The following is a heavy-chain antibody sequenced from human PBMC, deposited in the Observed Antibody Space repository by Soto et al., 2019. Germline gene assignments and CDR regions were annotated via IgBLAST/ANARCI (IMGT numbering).Heavy chain of an antibody. D-gene: IGHD2-2*01. Sequence: QVQLVQSGAEVKKPGSSVKVSCKASGGTFSSYTISWVRQAPGQGLEWMGRIIPIRGIANYAQKYQGRVTIPAYKSTSTGYMKRSSMRSADTAVDYCVMVDCSSTRGHGDPWGQRTL. CDR2: IIPIRGIA. V-gene: IGHV1-69*02. CDR3: VMVDCSSTRGHGDP. J-gene: IGHJ5*02. CDR1: GGTFSSYT.